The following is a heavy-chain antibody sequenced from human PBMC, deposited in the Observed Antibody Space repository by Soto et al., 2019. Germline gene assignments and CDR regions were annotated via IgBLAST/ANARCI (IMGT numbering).Heavy chain of an antibody. Sequence: SETLSLTCTVSGGSISSSRYSWGWIRQPPGKGLEWLGSIYYSGSPYYNPSLKSRVTISVYTSNKQFSLKLSSVTAADTAVYYCARHNVGATTGDWDFDLWVRGTLVT. J-gene: IGHJ2*01. CDR3: ARHNVGATTGDWDFDL. CDR1: GGSISSSRYS. CDR2: IYYSGSP. V-gene: IGHV4-39*01. D-gene: IGHD1-26*01.